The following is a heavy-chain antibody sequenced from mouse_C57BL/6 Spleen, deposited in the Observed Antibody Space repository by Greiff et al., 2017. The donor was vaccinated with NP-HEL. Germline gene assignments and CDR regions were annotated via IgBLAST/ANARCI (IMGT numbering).Heavy chain of an antibody. V-gene: IGHV1-69*01. Sequence: QVQLQQPGAELVMPGASVKLSCKASGYTFTSYWMHWVKQRPGQGLEWIGEIDPSDSYTNYNQKFKGKSTLTVDKSSSTAYMQLSSLTSEDSAVYYCARSDGNYGDNAMDYWGQGTSVTVSS. CDR3: ARSDGNYGDNAMDY. D-gene: IGHD2-1*01. CDR2: IDPSDSYT. J-gene: IGHJ4*01. CDR1: GYTFTSYW.